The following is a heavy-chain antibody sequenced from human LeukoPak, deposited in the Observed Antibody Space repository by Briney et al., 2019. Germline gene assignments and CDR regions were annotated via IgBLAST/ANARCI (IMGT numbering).Heavy chain of an antibody. V-gene: IGHV4-59*12. CDR2: IYYSGST. J-gene: IGHJ4*02. D-gene: IGHD3-22*01. CDR3: ARDRYYYDSSGYLFDY. CDR1: GGSISSYY. Sequence: SETLSLTCTVSGGSISSYYWSWIRQPPGKGLEWIGYIYYSGSTNYNPSLKSRVTMSVDTSKNQFSLKLSSVTAADTAVYYCARDRYYYDSSGYLFDYWGQGTLVTVSS.